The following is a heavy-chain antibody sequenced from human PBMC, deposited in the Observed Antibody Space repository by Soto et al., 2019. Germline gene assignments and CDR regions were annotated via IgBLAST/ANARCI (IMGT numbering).Heavy chain of an antibody. CDR1: GGSISSGGYY. CDR2: NYYSGIT. D-gene: IGHD6-6*01. Sequence: TLSLTCTVSGGSISSGGYYWTWIRQHPGKGLEWIGYNYYSGITYYNPSLKSRVTISLDTSKNQFSLKLSSVTAADTAVYYCARGSSIAGLYYGMDVWGQGTKVTVSS. J-gene: IGHJ6*02. V-gene: IGHV4-31*03. CDR3: ARGSSIAGLYYGMDV.